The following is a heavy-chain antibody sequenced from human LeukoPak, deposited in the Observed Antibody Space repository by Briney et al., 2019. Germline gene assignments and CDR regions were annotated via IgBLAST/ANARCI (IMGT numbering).Heavy chain of an antibody. CDR2: INAGNGDT. CDR3: AKDRGGTGDFDY. Sequence: ALVKVSCKASGYTFSSYVIHWLRRAPGQRLEWMGWINAGNGDTKYSQKFQGRVSIARDTSANTAYMELSSLRSEDTAIYYCAKDRGGTGDFDYWGQGTLVTVSS. V-gene: IGHV1-3*01. D-gene: IGHD1-1*01. J-gene: IGHJ4*02. CDR1: GYTFSSYV.